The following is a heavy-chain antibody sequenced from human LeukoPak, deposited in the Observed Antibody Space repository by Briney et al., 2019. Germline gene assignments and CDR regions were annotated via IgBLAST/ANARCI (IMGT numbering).Heavy chain of an antibody. CDR1: GGTFSSYA. Sequence: SVTVSCKASGGTFSSYAISWVRQAPGQGLEWMGGIIPIFGTANYAQKFQGRVTITTDESTSTAYMELSSLRSEDTAVYYCARGRYCSSTSCYDAEYFQHWGQGTLVTVSS. CDR3: ARGRYCSSTSCYDAEYFQH. J-gene: IGHJ1*01. CDR2: IIPIFGTA. D-gene: IGHD2-2*01. V-gene: IGHV1-69*05.